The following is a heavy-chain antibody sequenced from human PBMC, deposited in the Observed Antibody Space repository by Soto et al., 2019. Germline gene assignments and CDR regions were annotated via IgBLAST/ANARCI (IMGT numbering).Heavy chain of an antibody. CDR2: ISGSGGST. V-gene: IGHV3-23*01. Sequence: GGSLRLSCAASGFTFSSYAMSWVRQAPGKGLEWVSAISGSGGSTYYADSVKGRFTISRDNSKNTLYLQMNSLRAEDTAVYYCAKVIRGVILYYYYGMDVWGQGTTVTVSS. D-gene: IGHD3-10*01. CDR1: GFTFSSYA. J-gene: IGHJ6*02. CDR3: AKVIRGVILYYYYGMDV.